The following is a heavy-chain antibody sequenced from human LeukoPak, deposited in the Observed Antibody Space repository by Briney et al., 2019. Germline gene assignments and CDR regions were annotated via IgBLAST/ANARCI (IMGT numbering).Heavy chain of an antibody. J-gene: IGHJ5*02. V-gene: IGHV3-21*01. CDR2: ISSSSSYI. CDR1: EFTFSNYK. CDR3: ARGRSGRSPTWFDP. Sequence: GGSLRLSCAASEFTFSNYKMNWVRQAPGKGLEWVSSISSSSSYIYYADSVKGRFTISRDNAKNSLYLQMNSLRAEDTAVYYCARGRSGRSPTWFDPWGQGTLVTVSS. D-gene: IGHD1-26*01.